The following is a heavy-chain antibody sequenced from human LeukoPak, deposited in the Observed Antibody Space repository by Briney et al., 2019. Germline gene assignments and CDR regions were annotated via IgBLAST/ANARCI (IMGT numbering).Heavy chain of an antibody. CDR2: ISSSSDYI. V-gene: IGHV3-21*01. Sequence: TSGGSLRLSCAASGFTFSSDIMNWVRQAPGKGLEWVSSISSSSDYIYYVDSVKGRFTISRDNAKKSLYLQMNSLRAEDTAVYYCARGNIKFDYWGQGTLVTVSS. CDR1: GFTFSSDI. CDR3: ARGNIKFDY. J-gene: IGHJ4*02.